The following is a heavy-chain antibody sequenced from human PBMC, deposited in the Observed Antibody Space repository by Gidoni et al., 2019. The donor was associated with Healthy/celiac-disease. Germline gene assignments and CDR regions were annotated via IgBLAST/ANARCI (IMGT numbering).Heavy chain of an antibody. CDR1: GGTFSSYA. Sequence: QVQLVQSGAEVKKPGSSVTVSCQASGGTFSSYAISWVRQAPGQGLEWMGGIIPIFGTANYAQKFQGRVTITADESTSTAYMELSSLRSEDTAVYYCARDVPKESYNYYYYGMDVWGQGTTVTVSS. J-gene: IGHJ6*02. CDR3: ARDVPKESYNYYYYGMDV. V-gene: IGHV1-69*01. CDR2: IIPIFGTA. D-gene: IGHD2-21*01.